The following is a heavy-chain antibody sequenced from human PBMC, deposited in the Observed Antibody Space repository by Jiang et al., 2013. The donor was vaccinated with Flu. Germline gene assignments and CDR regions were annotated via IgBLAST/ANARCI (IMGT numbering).Heavy chain of an antibody. CDR2: VDPGDGYT. D-gene: IGHD3-10*01. V-gene: IGHV1-69-2*01. CDR3: AVLWFGINYPVRGGKGVDV. J-gene: IGHJ6*01. Sequence: GAEVKKSGATVKISCEVSGFTFTDYYMHWVKQAPGKGLEWMGLVDPGDGYTIYEEQFQGRVTITADTSLHTAYMELSSLRSEDTAVYYCAVLWFGINYPVRGGKGVDVVGSRDHGHRLL. CDR1: GFTFTDYY.